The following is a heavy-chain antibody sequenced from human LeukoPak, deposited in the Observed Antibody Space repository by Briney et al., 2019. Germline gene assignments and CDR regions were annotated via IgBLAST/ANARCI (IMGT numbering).Heavy chain of an antibody. CDR1: GYSISSGYY. CDR2: IYHSGST. CDR3: ARRDYSNGGFDY. J-gene: IGHJ4*02. D-gene: IGHD4-11*01. V-gene: IGHV4-38-2*02. Sequence: SETLSLTCTVSGYSISSGYYWGWIRQPPGKGLEWIGSIYHSGSTYYNPFLKSRVTISVDTSKNQFSLKLSSVTAADTAVYYCARRDYSNGGFDYWGQGTLVTVSS.